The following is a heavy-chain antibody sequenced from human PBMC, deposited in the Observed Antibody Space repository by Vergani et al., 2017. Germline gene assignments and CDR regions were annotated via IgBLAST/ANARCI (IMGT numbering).Heavy chain of an antibody. CDR2: IKSDGSIT. CDR3: AKARDPNCKGGNCYSYYYGLDL. V-gene: IGHV3-23*01. Sequence: EVQLLESGGGLVQPGGSLRLTCAASEFTFSNYAMNWVRQAPGKGLEWVSRIKSDGSITAYADSVKGRFTISRDNAQNTLYLQMNSLRVEDTAIYYCAKARDPNCKGGNCYSYYYGLDLWGQGTTVTVSS. D-gene: IGHD2-21*01. CDR1: EFTFSNYA. J-gene: IGHJ6*02.